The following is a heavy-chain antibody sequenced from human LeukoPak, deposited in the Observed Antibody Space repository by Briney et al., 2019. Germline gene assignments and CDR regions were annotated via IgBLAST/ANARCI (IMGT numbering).Heavy chain of an antibody. CDR1: GGTFSSYA. D-gene: IGHD3-22*01. V-gene: IGHV1-69*05. Sequence: SVKVSCRASGGTFSSYAISWVRQAPGQGLEWMGRIIPIFGTANYAQKFQGRVTITTDESTSTAYMELSSLRSEDTAVYYCARDRSYYDSSGFLDYWGQGTLVTVSS. CDR2: IIPIFGTA. CDR3: ARDRSYYDSSGFLDY. J-gene: IGHJ4*02.